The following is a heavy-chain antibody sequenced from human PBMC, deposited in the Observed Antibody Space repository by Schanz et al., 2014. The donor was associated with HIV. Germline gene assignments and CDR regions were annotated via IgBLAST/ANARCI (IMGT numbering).Heavy chain of an antibody. CDR1: GFTFTNHA. V-gene: IGHV3-23*01. CDR3: AKAKGSYSATTFYFDF. J-gene: IGHJ4*02. Sequence: EVQLLESGGGLAQPGGSLTLSCAASGFTFTNHALSWVRQAPGRGLEWVSTVIGSGVRTIYEDSVKGRFTISRDNSKNTLSLHMNSLRVEDTAVYYCAKAKGSYSATTFYFDFWGQGTLVTVSS. D-gene: IGHD1-26*01. CDR2: VIGSGVRT.